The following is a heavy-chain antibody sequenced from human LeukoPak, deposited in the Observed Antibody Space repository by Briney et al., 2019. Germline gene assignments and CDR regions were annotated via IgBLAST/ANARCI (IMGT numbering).Heavy chain of an antibody. J-gene: IGHJ6*02. V-gene: IGHV3-7*01. D-gene: IGHD1-26*01. CDR1: GFTFSSYA. Sequence: GGSLRLSCAASGFTFSSYAMTWVRQAPGKGLEWVANIKQDGSEKYYVDSVKGRFTISRDNAKNSLYLQMNSLRAEDTAVYYCARDRWDYGMDVWGQGTTVTVSS. CDR2: IKQDGSEK. CDR3: ARDRWDYGMDV.